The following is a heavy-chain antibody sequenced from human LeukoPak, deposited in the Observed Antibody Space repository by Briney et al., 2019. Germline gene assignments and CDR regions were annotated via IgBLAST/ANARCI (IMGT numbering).Heavy chain of an antibody. V-gene: IGHV1-69*06. CDR3: ARFSGFSSDAFDI. CDR1: GGTFSSYA. D-gene: IGHD6-19*01. J-gene: IGHJ3*02. Sequence: SVKVSCKASGGTFSSYAISWVRQAPGQGLEWMGGIIPIFGTANYAQKFQGRVTITADKSTSTAYMELSSLRSEDTAVYYCARFSGFSSDAFDIWGQGTMVTVSS. CDR2: IIPIFGTA.